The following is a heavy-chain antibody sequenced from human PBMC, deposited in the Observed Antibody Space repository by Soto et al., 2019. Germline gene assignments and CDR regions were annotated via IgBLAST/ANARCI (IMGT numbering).Heavy chain of an antibody. Sequence: RASVKVSCKASGYTFTSYGISWVRQAPGQGLEWMGWISAYNGNTNYAQKLQGRVTMTTDTSTSTAYMELRSLRSDDTAVYYCARGVTMVRGVPPYYYYGMDVWGQGTTVTVSS. CDR1: GYTFTSYG. J-gene: IGHJ6*02. V-gene: IGHV1-18*04. CDR3: ARGVTMVRGVPPYYYYGMDV. CDR2: ISAYNGNT. D-gene: IGHD3-10*01.